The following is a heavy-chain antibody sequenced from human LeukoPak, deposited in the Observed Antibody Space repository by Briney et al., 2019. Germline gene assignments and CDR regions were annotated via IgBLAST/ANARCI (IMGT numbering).Heavy chain of an antibody. Sequence: PSETLSLTCTVSGGSISSYYWSWIRQPAGKGLEWIGYIYYSGSTNYNPSLKSRVTISVDTSKNQFSLKLSSVTAADTAVYYCARGGYCSGGSCYYYYYYYYMDVWGKGTTVTVSS. J-gene: IGHJ6*03. CDR3: ARGGYCSGGSCYYYYYYYYMDV. D-gene: IGHD2-15*01. CDR2: IYYSGST. V-gene: IGHV4-59*01. CDR1: GGSISSYY.